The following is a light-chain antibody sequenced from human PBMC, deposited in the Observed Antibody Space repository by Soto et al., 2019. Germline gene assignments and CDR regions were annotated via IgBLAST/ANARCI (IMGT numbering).Light chain of an antibody. V-gene: IGKV1-12*01. CDR1: QGISRW. CDR2: ATS. J-gene: IGKJ5*01. CDR3: QQATSFPIT. Sequence: DIQMTQSPSSVSASVGDRVTITCRASQGISRWLAWYQQKPGKAPKLLIYATSSIHSGVPSRFSGSGSGTDFTLTISRLQPEDFAAYYCQQATSFPITFGQGTRMEIK.